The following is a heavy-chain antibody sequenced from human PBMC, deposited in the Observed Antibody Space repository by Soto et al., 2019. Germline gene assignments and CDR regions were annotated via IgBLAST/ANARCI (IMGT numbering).Heavy chain of an antibody. CDR2: INHSGST. V-gene: IGHV4-34*01. Sequence: TLSLTCAVYGGSFSGYYWSWIRQPPGKGLEWIGEINHSGSTNYNPSLKSRVTISVDTSKNQFSLKLSSVTAADTAVYYCARVGVGAVAGIGYWGQGTLVTVSS. CDR3: ARVGVGAVAGIGY. D-gene: IGHD6-19*01. J-gene: IGHJ4*02. CDR1: GGSFSGYY.